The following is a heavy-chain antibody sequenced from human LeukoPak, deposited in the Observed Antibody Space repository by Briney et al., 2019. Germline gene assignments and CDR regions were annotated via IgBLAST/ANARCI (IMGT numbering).Heavy chain of an antibody. V-gene: IGHV3-48*01. CDR1: GFTFSSYS. D-gene: IGHD4-17*01. CDR3: ARDSPYGGYFDL. Sequence: GGSLRLSCAASGFTFSSYSMNWVRQAPGKGLEWVSYISGYSSTLYYADSVKGRFTISRDDAKNSLYLQMNSLRAEDTAVYYCARDSPYGGYFDLWGRGTLVTVSS. J-gene: IGHJ2*01. CDR2: ISGYSSTL.